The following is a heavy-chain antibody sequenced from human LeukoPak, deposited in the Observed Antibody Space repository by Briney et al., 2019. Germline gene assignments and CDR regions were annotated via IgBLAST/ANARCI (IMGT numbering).Heavy chain of an antibody. V-gene: IGHV3-49*04. CDR3: TGGPTRYDYVWGSWPDFDY. CDR1: GFTFGDYA. CDR2: IRSKAYGGTT. Sequence: GGSLRLSCTASGFTFGDYAMSWVRQAPGKGLEWVGFIRSKAYGGTTEYAASVKGRFTIPRDDSKSIAYLQMNSLKTEDTAVYYCTGGPTRYDYVWGSWPDFDYWGQGTLVTVSS. J-gene: IGHJ4*02. D-gene: IGHD3-16*01.